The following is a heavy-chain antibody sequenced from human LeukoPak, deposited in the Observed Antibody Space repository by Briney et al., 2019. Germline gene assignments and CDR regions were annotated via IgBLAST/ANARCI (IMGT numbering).Heavy chain of an antibody. D-gene: IGHD2-15*01. J-gene: IGHJ4*02. CDR3: AKDRCSGGSCYPGGGDY. CDR1: GFTFSSYW. Sequence: GGSLRLSCAASGFTFSSYWMSWVRQAPGKGLEWVANIKQDGSEKYYVDSVKGRFTISRDNSKNTLYLQMNSLRAEDTAVYYCAKDRCSGGSCYPGGGDYWGQGTLVTVSS. CDR2: IKQDGSEK. V-gene: IGHV3-7*03.